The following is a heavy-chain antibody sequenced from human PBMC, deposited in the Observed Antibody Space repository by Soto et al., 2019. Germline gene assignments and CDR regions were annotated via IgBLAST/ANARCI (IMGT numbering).Heavy chain of an antibody. CDR1: GFTFSSYS. V-gene: IGHV3-21*01. CDR3: ARGPGTGASFDP. CDR2: ISSSSSYI. Sequence: EVQLVESGGGLVKPGGSLRLSCAASGFTFSSYSMNWVRQAPGKGLEWVSSISSSSSYIYYADSVKGRFTISRDNAKNSLYLQMNSLRAEDTAVYYCARGPGTGASFDPWGQGTLVTVSS. D-gene: IGHD1-1*01. J-gene: IGHJ5*02.